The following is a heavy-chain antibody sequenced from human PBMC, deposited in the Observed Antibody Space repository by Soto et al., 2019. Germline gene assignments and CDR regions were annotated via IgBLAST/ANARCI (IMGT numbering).Heavy chain of an antibody. CDR1: GFTFSSYA. D-gene: IGHD3-10*01. V-gene: IGHV3-23*01. J-gene: IGHJ3*02. CDR2: ISGSGGST. Sequence: GGSLRLSCAASGFTFSSYAMSWVRQAPGKGLEWVSAISGSGGSTYYADSVKGRFTISRDNSKNTLYLQMNSLRAEDTAVYYCANPLPRRVGELLSHAFDIWGQGTMVTVSS. CDR3: ANPLPRRVGELLSHAFDI.